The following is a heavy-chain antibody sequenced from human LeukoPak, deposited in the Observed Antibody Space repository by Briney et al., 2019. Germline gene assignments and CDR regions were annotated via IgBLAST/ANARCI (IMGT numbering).Heavy chain of an antibody. D-gene: IGHD2-15*01. Sequence: PSETLSLTCTVSGGSISNHYWSWIRQPPGKGLEWIGFIYATGRTDYNPSFTGRATVSVDMSKNQFSLKLSSVTAADTAMYYCARYFEVAGRWYLDYWGQGTLVTVSS. CDR2: IYATGRT. V-gene: IGHV4-4*08. CDR1: GGSISNHY. CDR3: ARYFEVAGRWYLDY. J-gene: IGHJ4*02.